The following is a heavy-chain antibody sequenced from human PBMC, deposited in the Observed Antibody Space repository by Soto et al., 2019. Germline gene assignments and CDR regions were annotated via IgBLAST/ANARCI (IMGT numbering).Heavy chain of an antibody. D-gene: IGHD6-13*01. V-gene: IGHV1-58*01. Sequence: VASVKVSCKASGFTFTSSAVQWVRQARGQRREWIGWIVVGSGNTNYAQKFQERVTITRDMSTSTAYMELSSLRCADTAVSYCARGGWDSRSWYRLPFDYWGQGTLVTVSS. CDR1: GFTFTSSA. J-gene: IGHJ4*02. CDR2: IVVGSGNT. CDR3: ARGGWDSRSWYRLPFDY.